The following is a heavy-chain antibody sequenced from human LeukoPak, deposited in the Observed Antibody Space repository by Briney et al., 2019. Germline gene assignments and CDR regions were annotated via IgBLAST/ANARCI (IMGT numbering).Heavy chain of an antibody. CDR3: ITEIMVVTGISRDY. CDR2: IKIKTEGWTT. V-gene: IGHV3-15*01. Sequence: PGGSLRLSCAASGFIFSNAYMNWVRQAPGKGLEWVGRIKIKTEGWTTEYAAPVKGRFTISRDDSKNTLYLEMSSLKTEDTAVYYCITEIMVVTGISRDYWGQGTLVTVSS. J-gene: IGHJ4*02. D-gene: IGHD2-21*02. CDR1: GFIFSNAY.